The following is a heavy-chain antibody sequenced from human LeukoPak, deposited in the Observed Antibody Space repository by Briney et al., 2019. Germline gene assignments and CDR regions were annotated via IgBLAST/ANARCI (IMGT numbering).Heavy chain of an antibody. CDR1: GGSISSGDYH. V-gene: IGHV4-30-4*01. Sequence: PSETLSLTCTVSGGSISSGDYHWSWLRQPPGKGLEWIGYIYDGGSTYYNPSLKSRVTISVDTSKNQFSLKLSSVTAADTAVYYCARDPVIALPDGAGGYWGQGTLVTVSS. D-gene: IGHD2-8*01. CDR3: ARDPVIALPDGAGGY. CDR2: IYDGGST. J-gene: IGHJ4*02.